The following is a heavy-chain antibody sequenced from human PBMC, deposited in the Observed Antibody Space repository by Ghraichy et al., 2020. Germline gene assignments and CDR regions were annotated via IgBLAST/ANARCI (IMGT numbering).Heavy chain of an antibody. Sequence: GGSLRLSCAASGFTFSSYAMSWVRQAPGKGLEWVSAISGSGGSTYYADSVKGRFTISRDNSRDNSKNTLYLQMNSLRAKDTAVYYCAKDHEDYYGSGSYYHDAFDIWGQGTMVTVSS. CDR2: ISGSGGST. D-gene: IGHD3-10*01. J-gene: IGHJ3*02. CDR1: GFTFSSYA. V-gene: IGHV3-23*01. CDR3: AKDHEDYYGSGSYYHDAFDI.